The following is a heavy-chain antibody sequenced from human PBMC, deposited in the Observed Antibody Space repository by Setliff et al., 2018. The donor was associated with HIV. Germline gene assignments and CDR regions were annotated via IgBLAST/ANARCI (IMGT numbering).Heavy chain of an antibody. CDR1: GGSISSTNYF. CDR3: VNPSGAMGDFDS. J-gene: IGHJ4*02. D-gene: IGHD3-16*01. CDR2: IYYHGST. V-gene: IGHV4-39*01. Sequence: PSETLSLTCTASGGSISSTNYFWGWLRPPPGKGLEWIGTIYYHGSTYYNPSLKSRVTISIDTSKNQFSLQLTSVTAADTAVYYCVNPSGAMGDFDSWGQGTLVTVSS.